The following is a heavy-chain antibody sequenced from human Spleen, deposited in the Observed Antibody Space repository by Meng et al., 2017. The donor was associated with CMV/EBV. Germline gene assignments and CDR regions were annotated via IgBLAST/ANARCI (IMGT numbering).Heavy chain of an antibody. Sequence: ASVKVSCKASGFTFNTYGISWVRQAPGQGLEWMGWISVDNGNTNYAQKVQGRVTMTTDTSTSTAYMELRSLRSDDTAIYYCARGRQWEYYFDYWGQGTLVTVSS. CDR1: GFTFNTYG. J-gene: IGHJ4*02. CDR3: ARGRQWEYYFDY. V-gene: IGHV1-18*01. CDR2: ISVDNGNT. D-gene: IGHD1-26*01.